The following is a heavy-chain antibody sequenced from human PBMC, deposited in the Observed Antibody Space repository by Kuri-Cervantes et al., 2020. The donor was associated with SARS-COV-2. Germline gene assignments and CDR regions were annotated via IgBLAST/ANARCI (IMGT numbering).Heavy chain of an antibody. Sequence: SETLSLTCAVYGGSFSGYYWSWIRQPPGKGLEWIGEINHSGSTNYNPSLKSRVTISVDTYKNQFSLKLSSVTAAGTAVYYCARGRSFVGNWGQGTLVTVSS. CDR1: GGSFSGYY. V-gene: IGHV4-34*01. CDR2: INHSGST. CDR3: ARGRSFVGN. D-gene: IGHD3-16*01. J-gene: IGHJ4*02.